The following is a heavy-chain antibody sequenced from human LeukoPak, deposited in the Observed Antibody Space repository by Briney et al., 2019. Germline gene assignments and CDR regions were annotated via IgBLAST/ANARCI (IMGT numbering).Heavy chain of an antibody. CDR1: GDSIINYY. D-gene: IGHD2-21*01. CDR2: IYGGETT. CDR3: ARHWLEAGKAYSYWFDP. V-gene: IGHV4-59*08. Sequence: SETLSLTCSVSGDSIINYYWTWIRQPPGKGLEWIGYIYGGETTNYNPSLKSRVTLSVDTFKNQISLKLNSVTVADMAVYYCARHWLEAGKAYSYWFDPWGQGTLVTVSS. J-gene: IGHJ5*02.